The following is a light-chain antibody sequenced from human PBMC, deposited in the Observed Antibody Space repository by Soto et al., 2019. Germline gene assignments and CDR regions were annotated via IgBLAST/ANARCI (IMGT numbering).Light chain of an antibody. Sequence: DIQMTQSPSTLSASVGDRVTITCRASQSIRSWLAWYQQKPGKAPKLLIYDAPSLEGGVPSRFSGSGSGTEFTLTISSLQPDDFATYYCQQYSSYWTFGQGTKVDIK. J-gene: IGKJ1*01. CDR3: QQYSSYWT. V-gene: IGKV1-5*01. CDR2: DAP. CDR1: QSIRSW.